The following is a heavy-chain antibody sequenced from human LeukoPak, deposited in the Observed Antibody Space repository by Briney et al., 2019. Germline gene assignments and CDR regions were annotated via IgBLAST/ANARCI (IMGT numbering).Heavy chain of an antibody. V-gene: IGHV3-21*01. J-gene: IGHJ4*02. CDR3: ARHEGYSFDY. CDR2: ISCDGSYI. Sequence: NAGGSLGLSCAASGFTFSSYIMNWVRQAPGKGLEWVSSISCDGSYIHYADSVKGRFTISRDNAKQSLYLQMSSLRAEDTAVYYCARHEGYSFDYWGQGTLVTVSS. CDR1: GFTFSSYI. D-gene: IGHD2-15*01.